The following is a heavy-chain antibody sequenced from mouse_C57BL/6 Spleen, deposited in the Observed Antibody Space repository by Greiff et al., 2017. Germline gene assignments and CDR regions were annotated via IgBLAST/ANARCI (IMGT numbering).Heavy chain of an antibody. J-gene: IGHJ2*01. Sequence: QVQLQQSGAELVRPGTSVKVSCKASGYAFTNYLIEWVKQRPGQGLEWIGVINPGSGGNKYNEKFKGKATLTAVKSSSTAYLQLSSLTSEDSAVYFCARRVYYDYGYFFDYWGQGTTLTVSS. CDR3: ARRVYYDYGYFFDY. V-gene: IGHV1-54*01. D-gene: IGHD2-4*01. CDR1: GYAFTNYL. CDR2: INPGSGGN.